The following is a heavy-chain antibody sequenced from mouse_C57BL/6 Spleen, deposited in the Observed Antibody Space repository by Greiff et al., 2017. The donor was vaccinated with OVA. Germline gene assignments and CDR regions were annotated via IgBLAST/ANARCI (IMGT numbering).Heavy chain of an antibody. CDR3: ARYQYYFDY. J-gene: IGHJ2*01. CDR2: IHPNSGST. CDR1: GYTFTSYW. Sequence: QVQLQQPGAELVKPGASVKLSCKASGYTFTSYWMHWVKQRPGQGLEWIGMIHPNSGSTNYNEKFTSKATLTVDKSSSTAYMQLSSLTSEDSAVXYSARYQYYFDYWGQGTTLTVSS. V-gene: IGHV1-64*01.